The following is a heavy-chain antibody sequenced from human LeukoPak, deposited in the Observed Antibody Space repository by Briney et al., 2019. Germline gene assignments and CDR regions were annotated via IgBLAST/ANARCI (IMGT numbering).Heavy chain of an antibody. Sequence: GGSLRLSCAASGFTSTYHWMHWVRQGPGKGLVWVSRIRSDGGETNYADSVKGRFTISRDNAKNTLYLQMNSLGAEDTAVYYCGRGAVLGSGSIDYWGQGVLVTVSS. J-gene: IGHJ4*02. CDR1: GFTSTYHW. CDR2: IRSDGGET. CDR3: GRGAVLGSGSIDY. V-gene: IGHV3-74*01. D-gene: IGHD3-10*01.